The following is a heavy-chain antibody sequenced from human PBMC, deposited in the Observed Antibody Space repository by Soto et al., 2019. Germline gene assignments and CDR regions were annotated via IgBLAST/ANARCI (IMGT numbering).Heavy chain of an antibody. CDR3: ARHWPGGSDAFDI. J-gene: IGHJ3*02. V-gene: IGHV4-39*01. Sequence: NPSETLSLTCTVSSDSITNKNYYWGWIRQSPGKGLEWIGDIYFSGNTYYNPSLKSRVTIFIDTSKNFFSLKLTSVTAADAAIYYCARHWPGGSDAFDIWGQGTMVTVSS. D-gene: IGHD2-15*01. CDR2: IYFSGNT. CDR1: SDSITNKNYY.